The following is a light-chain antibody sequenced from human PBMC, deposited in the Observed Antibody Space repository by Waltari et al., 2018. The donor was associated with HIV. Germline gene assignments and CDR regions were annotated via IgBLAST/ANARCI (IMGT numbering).Light chain of an antibody. Sequence: DIQMTQSPSSLSASVGDRVPIPCRASQTISSYFNWYQQKPGKAPRLLIYGASTLHSGVPSRFSGSGSGTDVTLTISSLQPEDFATYYWQQSYSTPRTFGQGTKLEIK. CDR3: QQSYSTPRT. J-gene: IGKJ2*01. CDR2: GAS. V-gene: IGKV1-39*01. CDR1: QTISSY.